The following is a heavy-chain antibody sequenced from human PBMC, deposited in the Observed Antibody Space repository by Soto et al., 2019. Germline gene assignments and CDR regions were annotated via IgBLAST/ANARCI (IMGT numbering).Heavy chain of an antibody. V-gene: IGHV1-18*01. Sequence: QVQLVQSGAEVKKPGASVKVSCKASGYTFTSYGISWVRQAPGQGLEWMGWISAYNGNTNYAQKLQGRVTMTTDTSTSTADMELRSVRSDDTAVYYCARALGGVAAAGKDYFDYWGQGTLVTVSS. CDR1: GYTFTSYG. CDR3: ARALGGVAAAGKDYFDY. CDR2: ISAYNGNT. D-gene: IGHD6-13*01. J-gene: IGHJ4*02.